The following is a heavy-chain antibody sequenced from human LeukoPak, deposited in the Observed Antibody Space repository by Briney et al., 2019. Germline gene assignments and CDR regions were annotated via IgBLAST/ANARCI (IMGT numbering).Heavy chain of an antibody. V-gene: IGHV3-74*01. D-gene: IGHD2-21*02. J-gene: IGHJ3*02. Sequence: GGSLRLSCAASGFTFTTYGMHWVRQAPGKGLVWVSRIMSDGRSTYADSVKGRFTISRDNAKNSLYLQMTSLRAEDTAVYYCARRRSDFFDAFDIWGQGTMVTVSS. CDR3: ARRRSDFFDAFDI. CDR1: GFTFTTYG. CDR2: IMSDGRST.